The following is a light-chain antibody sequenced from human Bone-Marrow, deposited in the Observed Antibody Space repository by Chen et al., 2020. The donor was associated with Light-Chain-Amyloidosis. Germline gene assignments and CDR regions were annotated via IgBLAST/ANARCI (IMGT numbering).Light chain of an antibody. V-gene: IGLV2-14*01. CDR3: SSYTITNTLV. J-gene: IGLJ1*01. Sequence: QSALTQPASVSGSPGQSITISCTGTSSDVGGDNHVTWYQQHPDKAPKLMIYEVTKRPSWVPGRCSGSTSDNTASLTISGLQTEDEADYFCSSYTITNTLVFGSGTRVTVL. CDR1: SSDVGGDNH. CDR2: EVT.